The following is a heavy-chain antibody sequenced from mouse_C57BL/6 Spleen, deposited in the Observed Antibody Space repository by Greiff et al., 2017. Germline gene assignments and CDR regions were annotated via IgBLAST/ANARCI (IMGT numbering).Heavy chain of an antibody. CDR2: ISYDGSN. Sequence: EVQLQESGPGLVKPSQSLSLTCSVTGYSITSGYYWNWIRQFPGNKLEWMGYISYDGSNNYNPSLKNRISITRDTSKNQFFLKLNSVTTEDTATYYCAREGDDGYYVNYFDYWGQGTTLTVSS. CDR1: GYSITSGYY. V-gene: IGHV3-6*01. CDR3: AREGDDGYYVNYFDY. D-gene: IGHD2-3*01. J-gene: IGHJ2*01.